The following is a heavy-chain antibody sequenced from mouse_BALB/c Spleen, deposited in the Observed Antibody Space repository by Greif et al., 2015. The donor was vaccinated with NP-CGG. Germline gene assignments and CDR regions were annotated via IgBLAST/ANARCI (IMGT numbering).Heavy chain of an antibody. D-gene: IGHD2-1*01. CDR2: IWAGGST. CDR1: GFSLTNYN. J-gene: IGHJ2*01. Sequence: QVQLKQSRPGLVAPSQSLSITCTVSGFSLTNYNIHWVRQPPGKGLEWLGLIWAGGSTNYNSALMSRLSISKDNSKSQVFLKMNSLQTDDTAMYYCARRNGNLYFFDYWGQGTTLTVSS. V-gene: IGHV2-9*02. CDR3: ARRNGNLYFFDY.